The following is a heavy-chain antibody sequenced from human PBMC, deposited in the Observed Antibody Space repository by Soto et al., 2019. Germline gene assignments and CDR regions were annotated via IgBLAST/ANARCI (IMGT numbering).Heavy chain of an antibody. D-gene: IGHD3-22*01. Sequence: GGSLRLSCAASGFTFSSYSMNWVRQAPGKGLEWVSAISSSGGDTYYTDSVKGRFTISRDNSKNTLYLQMHSLSAEDTAVYYCAKRYYYDNSGLWDYWGQGTLVTVSS. V-gene: IGHV3-23*01. CDR1: GFTFSSYS. CDR3: AKRYYYDNSGLWDY. CDR2: ISSSGGDT. J-gene: IGHJ4*02.